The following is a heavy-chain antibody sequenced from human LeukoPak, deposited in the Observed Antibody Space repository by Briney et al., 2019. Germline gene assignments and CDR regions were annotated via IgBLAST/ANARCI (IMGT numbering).Heavy chain of an antibody. J-gene: IGHJ6*03. CDR2: IYPGDSDA. D-gene: IGHD1-26*01. CDR3: ARRIVGADIYMDV. Sequence: GESLKISCKGSGYSFTSYWIGWVRQMPGKGLEWMGIIYPGDSDARYSPSFQGQVTISADKSISTAYLQWSSLKASDTAMYYCARRIVGADIYMDVWGKGTTVTVSS. CDR1: GYSFTSYW. V-gene: IGHV5-51*01.